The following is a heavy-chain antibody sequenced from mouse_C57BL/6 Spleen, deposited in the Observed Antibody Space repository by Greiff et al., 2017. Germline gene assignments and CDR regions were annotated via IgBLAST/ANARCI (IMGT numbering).Heavy chain of an antibody. J-gene: IGHJ2*01. CDR1: GYTFTDYY. Sequence: EVQLQQSGPVLVKPGASVKMSCKASGYTFTDYYMNWVKQSHGKSLEWIGVINPYNGGTSYNQKFKGKATLTVYKSSSTAYMELNSLTSEDSAVYYCARRNSYYYGSSYKDYFDYWGQGTTLTVSS. CDR3: ARRNSYYYGSSYKDYFDY. CDR2: INPYNGGT. D-gene: IGHD1-1*01. V-gene: IGHV1-19*01.